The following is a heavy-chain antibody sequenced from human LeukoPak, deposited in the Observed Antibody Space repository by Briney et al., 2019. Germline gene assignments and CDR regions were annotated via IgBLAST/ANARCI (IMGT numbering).Heavy chain of an antibody. CDR2: INHSGSA. V-gene: IGHV4-34*01. J-gene: IGHJ4*02. D-gene: IGHD3-3*01. CDR1: GGSISSYY. CDR3: ARARRDSGYYKVDY. Sequence: PSETLSLTCTVSGGSISSYYWSWIRQPPGKGLEWIGEINHSGSANYNPSLKSRVTLSIDKSKNQFSLNLNSVTAADTAVYYCARARRDSGYYKVDYWGQGTLVTVSS.